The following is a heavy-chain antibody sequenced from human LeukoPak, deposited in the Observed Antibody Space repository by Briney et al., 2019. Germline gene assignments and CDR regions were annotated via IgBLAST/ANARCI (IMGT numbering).Heavy chain of an antibody. Sequence: GGTLRLSCAASGFTFSSYGMSWVRQAPGKGLEWVSAISGSGGSTYYADSVKGRFTISRDNSKNTLYLQMNSLRAEDTAVYYCAKDSGWTYYYDSSGYSVLDYWGQGTLVTVSS. V-gene: IGHV3-23*01. CDR3: AKDSGWTYYYDSSGYSVLDY. J-gene: IGHJ4*02. CDR2: ISGSGGST. CDR1: GFTFSSYG. D-gene: IGHD3-22*01.